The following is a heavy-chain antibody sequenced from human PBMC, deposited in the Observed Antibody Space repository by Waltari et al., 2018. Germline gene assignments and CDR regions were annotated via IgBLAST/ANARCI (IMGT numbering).Heavy chain of an antibody. CDR1: GGTFSSYA. V-gene: IGHV1-69*01. Sequence: QVQLVQSGAEVKKPGSSVKVSCKASGGTFSSYAISWVRQAPGQGLEWMGGIIPIFGTANYAQKFQGRVTITADESTSTAYMGLSSLRSEDTAVYYCARTLHSSGWYYYYYYYMDVWGKGTTVTVSS. CDR3: ARTLHSSGWYYYYYYYMDV. D-gene: IGHD6-19*01. J-gene: IGHJ6*03. CDR2: IIPIFGTA.